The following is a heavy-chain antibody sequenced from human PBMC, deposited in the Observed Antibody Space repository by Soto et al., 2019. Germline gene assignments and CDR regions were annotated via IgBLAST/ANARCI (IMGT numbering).Heavy chain of an antibody. J-gene: IGHJ4*02. CDR1: GYPFTSYY. V-gene: IGHV1-46*01. CDR2: INPSGGST. CDR3: ARGLSEVVQGPRLDY. D-gene: IGHD2-2*01. Sequence: ASVKVSFKASGYPFTSYYVHWVRQAPGQGLEWMGIINPSGGSTSYAQKFQGRVTMTRDTSTSTVYMELSSLRSEDTAVYYCARGLSEVVQGPRLDYWGKGNLVTVSS.